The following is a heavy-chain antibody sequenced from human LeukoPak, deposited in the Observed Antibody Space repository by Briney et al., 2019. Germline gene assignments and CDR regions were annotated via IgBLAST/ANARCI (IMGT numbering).Heavy chain of an antibody. V-gene: IGHV1-18*01. CDR2: ISAYNGNT. J-gene: IGHJ3*02. CDR1: GYTFTSYG. CDR3: ARVSSSSPLDAFDI. Sequence: ASVKVSCKAFGYTFTSYGISWVRQAPGQGLEWMGWISAYNGNTNYAQKLQGRVTMTTDTSTSTAYMELRSLRSDDTAVYYCARVSSSSPLDAFDIWGQGTMVTVSS. D-gene: IGHD6-6*01.